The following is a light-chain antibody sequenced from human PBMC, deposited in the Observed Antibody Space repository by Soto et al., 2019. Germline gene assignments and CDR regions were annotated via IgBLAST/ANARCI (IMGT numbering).Light chain of an antibody. V-gene: IGKV3-15*01. CDR2: RAS. CDR3: SQSHNLWA. J-gene: IGKJ1*01. Sequence: LVITQSPATLSLSPGETATFSFRASQNILSNIAWYEERPGQAPRLLIYRASARATGGQARLSGSGSGTEFTITISSLQSGYFAVYPCSQSHNLWAFGQGTKVDIK. CDR1: QNILSN.